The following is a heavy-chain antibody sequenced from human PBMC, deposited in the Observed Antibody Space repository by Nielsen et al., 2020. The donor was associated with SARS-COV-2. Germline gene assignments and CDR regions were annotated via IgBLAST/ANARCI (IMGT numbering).Heavy chain of an antibody. Sequence: GGSLRLSCAASGFTFSSYGMHWVRQAPGKGLEWVAVIWYDGSNKYYADSVKGRFTISRDNSKNTLYLQMNSLRAEDTAVYYCAKDLKSSSWHHKGGDYYYGMDVWGQGTTVTVSS. D-gene: IGHD6-13*01. CDR1: GFTFSSYG. CDR2: IWYDGSNK. V-gene: IGHV3-30*02. J-gene: IGHJ6*02. CDR3: AKDLKSSSWHHKGGDYYYGMDV.